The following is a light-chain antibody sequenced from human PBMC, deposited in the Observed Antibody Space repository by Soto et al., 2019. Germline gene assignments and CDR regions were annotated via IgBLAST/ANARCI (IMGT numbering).Light chain of an antibody. CDR1: QSVSSSY. J-gene: IGKJ5*01. CDR3: QQYGSSPPIT. V-gene: IGKV3-20*01. Sequence: EIVLTQSPGTLSLSPGERATLSCRASQSVSSSYLAWYQQKPGQAPRLLIYGATSRATGSPDRFSGSGSWTAFTLTISRLEPEDFAVYYCQQYGSSPPITFGRGTRLEIK. CDR2: GAT.